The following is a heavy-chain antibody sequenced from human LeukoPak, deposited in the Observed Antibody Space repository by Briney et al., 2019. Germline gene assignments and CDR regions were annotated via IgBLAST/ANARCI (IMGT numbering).Heavy chain of an antibody. V-gene: IGHV3-23*01. CDR3: ARDFDFWSAI. J-gene: IGHJ4*02. CDR2: ITGSGGST. D-gene: IGHD3-3*01. Sequence: GGSLRLSCGASGFTFSSYAMSWVRQAPGKGLEWVSAITGSGGSTHYANSVKGRFTISRDNSKNTLYLQMSSLRAEDTALYYCARDFDFWSAIWGQGTLVTVSS. CDR1: GFTFSSYA.